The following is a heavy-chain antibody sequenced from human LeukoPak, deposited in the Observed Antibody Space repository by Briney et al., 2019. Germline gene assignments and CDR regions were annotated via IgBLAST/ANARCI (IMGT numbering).Heavy chain of an antibody. CDR2: IKQDGSEK. V-gene: IGHV3-7*01. J-gene: IGHJ4*02. CDR3: ARAGALVGATPFDY. Sequence: PEGSLRLSCAASGFTFSSYWMSWVRQAPGKGLEWVANIKQDGSEKYYVDSVKGRFTISRDNAKNSLYLQMNSLRAEDTAVYYCARAGALVGATPFDYWGQGTLVTVSS. CDR1: GFTFSSYW. D-gene: IGHD1-26*01.